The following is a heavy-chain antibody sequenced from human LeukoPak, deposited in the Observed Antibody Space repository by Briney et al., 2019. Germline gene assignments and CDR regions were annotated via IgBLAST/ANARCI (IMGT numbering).Heavy chain of an antibody. J-gene: IGHJ5*02. V-gene: IGHV3-7*01. D-gene: IGHD3-22*01. CDR1: GFTFSSYW. CDR3: ARDLPEYYYDSSGYYFDP. Sequence: GGSLRLSCAASGFTFSSYWMSWVRQAPGKGLEWVANIKQDGSEKYYVDSVKGRFTISRDNAKNSLYLKMNSLRAEDTAVYYCARDLPEYYYDSSGYYFDPWGQGTLVTVSS. CDR2: IKQDGSEK.